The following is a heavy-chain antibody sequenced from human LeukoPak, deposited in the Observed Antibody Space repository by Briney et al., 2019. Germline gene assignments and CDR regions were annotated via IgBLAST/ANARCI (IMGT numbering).Heavy chain of an antibody. D-gene: IGHD6-13*01. V-gene: IGHV3-7*03. Sequence: GGSLRLSCAASGFTFSSYCMTWDRQAPGKGLEWVANIKQDGSGKYYVDSVKGRFTISRDNAKNSLYLQMNSLRAEDTAVYYCARSPYSSTWYDLYYFDYWGQGTLVTVSS. CDR3: ARSPYSSTWYDLYYFDY. J-gene: IGHJ4*02. CDR1: GFTFSSYC. CDR2: IKQDGSGK.